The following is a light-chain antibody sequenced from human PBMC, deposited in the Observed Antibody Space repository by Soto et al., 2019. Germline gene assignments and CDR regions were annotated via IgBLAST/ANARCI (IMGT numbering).Light chain of an antibody. CDR2: AAS. CDR3: QKYNSAPLT. V-gene: IGKV1-27*01. CDR1: QAIGNY. J-gene: IGKJ3*01. Sequence: DIQVTQFPSSLSSSVGDRITITCRASQAIGNYLAWCQQKPGKVPKLLIYAASTLQSGVPSRFSGSRSGTDFTLTVSSRQHEDVATYYCQKYNSAPLTFGPGTKVEIK.